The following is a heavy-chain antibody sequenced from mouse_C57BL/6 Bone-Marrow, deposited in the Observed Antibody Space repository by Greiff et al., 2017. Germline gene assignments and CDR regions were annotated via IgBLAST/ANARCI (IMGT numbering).Heavy chain of an antibody. CDR1: GYPFTSYW. CDR2: IHPNSGST. D-gene: IGHD2-3*01. CDR3: ARLWLLRGY. Sequence: QVQLQQPGAELVKPGASVKLSCKASGYPFTSYWMHWVKQRPGQGLEWIGMIHPNSGSTNYNEKFKSKSTLTVDKSSSTAYMQLSSLTSEDSAVYYCARLWLLRGYWGQGTTLTVSS. J-gene: IGHJ2*01. V-gene: IGHV1-64*01.